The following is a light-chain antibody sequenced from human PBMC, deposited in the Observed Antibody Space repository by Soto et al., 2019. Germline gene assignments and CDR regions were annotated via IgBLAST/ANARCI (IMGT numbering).Light chain of an antibody. J-gene: IGLJ1*01. CDR1: SSDVGGYNY. V-gene: IGLV2-11*01. CDR2: DVT. CDR3: CSHAGSYTYV. Sequence: ALTQPRSVSGSPGQSLTISCTGTSSDVGGYNYVSWYQQHPGKVPKLMIYDVTKRPSGVPDRFSGSKSGNTASLTISGLPSEDEADYYCCSHAGSYTYVFGTGTKVTVL.